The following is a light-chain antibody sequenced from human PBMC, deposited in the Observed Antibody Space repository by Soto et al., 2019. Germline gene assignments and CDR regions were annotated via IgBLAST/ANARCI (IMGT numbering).Light chain of an antibody. CDR3: AAWDDSLKSV. Sequence: QSVLTQPPSASGTPGQRVTISCSGSSSNIGSNTVNWYQQLPGTAPKLLIYSNNHRPSGVPDRFSGSKSGTSASLAISGLQSEDEADYYCAAWDDSLKSVFGGGTKLTVL. CDR2: SNN. V-gene: IGLV1-44*01. J-gene: IGLJ2*01. CDR1: SSNIGSNT.